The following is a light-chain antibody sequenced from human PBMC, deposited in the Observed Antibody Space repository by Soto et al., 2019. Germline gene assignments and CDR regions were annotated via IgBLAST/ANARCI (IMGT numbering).Light chain of an antibody. CDR1: QSIGSN. CDR3: QQYNNWLRWT. J-gene: IGKJ1*01. CDR2: DAS. Sequence: EIVMTQSPATLSVSPGERATLSCWASQSIGSNLAWYQQRPGQGPRLLIYDASTRATGIPARFSGSGSGTDFTLTISSLQSEDFAVYYCQQYNNWLRWTFGQGTKVEI. V-gene: IGKV3-15*01.